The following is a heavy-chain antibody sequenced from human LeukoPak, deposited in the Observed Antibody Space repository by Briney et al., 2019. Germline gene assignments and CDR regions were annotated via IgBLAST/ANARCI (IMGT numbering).Heavy chain of an antibody. CDR1: VYTLTELS. D-gene: IGHD3-10*01. J-gene: IGHJ5*02. Sequence: ASVKVSCKVSVYTLTELSMHWVRQAPGKGLEWMGGFDPEDGETIYAQKFQGRVTMTEDTSTDTAYMELSSLRSEDTAVYYCATNYGSGPLGWFDPWGQGTLVTVSS. V-gene: IGHV1-24*01. CDR3: ATNYGSGPLGWFDP. CDR2: FDPEDGET.